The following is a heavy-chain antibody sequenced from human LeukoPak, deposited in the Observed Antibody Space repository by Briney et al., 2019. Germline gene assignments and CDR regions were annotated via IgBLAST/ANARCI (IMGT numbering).Heavy chain of an antibody. D-gene: IGHD6-13*01. V-gene: IGHV3-23*01. J-gene: IGHJ4*02. CDR3: AKDQWDSRPLAYFDY. CDR2: ISGSGGST. CDR1: GFTFSSYA. Sequence: QPGGSLRLSCAASGFTFSSYAMSWVRQAPGRGLEWVSAISGSGGSTYYADSVKGRFTISRDNSKNTLYLQMNSLRAEDTAVYYYAKDQWDSRPLAYFDYWGQGTLVTVSS.